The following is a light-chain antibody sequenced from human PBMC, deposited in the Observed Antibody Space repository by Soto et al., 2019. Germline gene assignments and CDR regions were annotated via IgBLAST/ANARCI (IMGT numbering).Light chain of an antibody. J-gene: IGKJ1*01. V-gene: IGKV1-9*01. CDR1: QGISSD. CDR3: QQLNSYPWT. Sequence: IQLTQSPSSLSVSVGDRVTITCRASQGISSDLAWYQQKPGKAPKLLIYAASTLQSGVPSRFSGSGSGTDFTLTISSLQPEEFATYYCQQLNSYPWTFGQGTKVDIK. CDR2: AAS.